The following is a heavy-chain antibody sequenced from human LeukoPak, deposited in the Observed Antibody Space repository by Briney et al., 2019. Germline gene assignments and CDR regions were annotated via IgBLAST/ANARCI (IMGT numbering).Heavy chain of an antibody. Sequence: GRSLRLSCAASGFTFSDYGMHWVRQAPGKGLEWVAVIWYDGSNKYYADSVKGRFTLSRDNSKNTLFLQMNSLRPEDTAVYFCARDLTQLALFDYWGQGTLVTVSS. CDR1: GFTFSDYG. CDR3: ARDLTQLALFDY. V-gene: IGHV3-33*01. D-gene: IGHD6-13*01. CDR2: IWYDGSNK. J-gene: IGHJ4*02.